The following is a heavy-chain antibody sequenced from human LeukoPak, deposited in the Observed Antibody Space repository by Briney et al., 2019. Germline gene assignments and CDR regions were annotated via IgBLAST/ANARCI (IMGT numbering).Heavy chain of an antibody. CDR2: INHSGST. V-gene: IGHV4-34*01. D-gene: IGHD1-26*01. CDR3: AREQVGGRQPVGFYY. J-gene: IGHJ4*02. CDR1: GGSFSGYY. Sequence: PSETLSLTCAVYGGSFSGYYWSWIRQPPGKGLEWIGEINHSGSTNYNPSLKSRVTISVDTSKNQFSLELSSVTAADTAVYYCAREQVGGRQPVGFYYWGQGTLVTVSS.